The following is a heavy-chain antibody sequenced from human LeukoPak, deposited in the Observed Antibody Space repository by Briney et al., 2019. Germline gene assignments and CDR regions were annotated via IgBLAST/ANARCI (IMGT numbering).Heavy chain of an antibody. CDR2: MNPNSGNT. D-gene: IGHD6-19*01. J-gene: IGHJ4*02. Sequence: ASVKVSCKASGYTFTSYDINWVRQATGQGLEWMGWMNPNSGNTNYAQKLQGRVTMTTDTSKSTNYMEMRSLRADDTAVYYCARTGAVAGYWGRGPLVTVSS. CDR3: ARTGAVAGY. V-gene: IGHV1-18*01. CDR1: GYTFTSYD.